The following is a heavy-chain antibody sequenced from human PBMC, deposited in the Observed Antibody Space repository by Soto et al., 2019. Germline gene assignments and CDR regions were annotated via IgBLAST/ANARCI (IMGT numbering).Heavy chain of an antibody. V-gene: IGHV3-53*01. J-gene: IGHJ6*02. D-gene: IGHD5-18*01. CDR3: ARDLGYSYGYYYYAMDV. CDR1: VFSVRSNY. CDR2: LYAGDRT. Sequence: WWSLRLSCSVSVFSVRSNYMNWFRQAPGKGLEWVSVLYAGDRTYYADSVKGRFTISRGNPKNTLSLQMNSLRAEDTAVYYCARDLGYSYGYYYYAMDVWGQGTTVTVSS.